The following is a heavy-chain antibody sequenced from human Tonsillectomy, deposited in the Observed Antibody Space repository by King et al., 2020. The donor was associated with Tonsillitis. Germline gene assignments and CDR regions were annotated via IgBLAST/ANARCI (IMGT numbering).Heavy chain of an antibody. V-gene: IGHV6-1*01. CDR1: GDSVFSNSAA. CDR3: ARSPTGVWGWYFDL. J-gene: IGHJ2*01. Sequence: VQLQESGPGLVKPSQTLSLTCAISGDSVFSNSAAWNWIRQSPSRGLEWLGRTYYRSKWFNDYAVSVKSRITVNPETSKNQFSLHLNSVTPDDTAVYYCARSPTGVWGWYFDLWGRGTLVTVSS. CDR2: TYYRSKWFN. D-gene: IGHD7-27*01.